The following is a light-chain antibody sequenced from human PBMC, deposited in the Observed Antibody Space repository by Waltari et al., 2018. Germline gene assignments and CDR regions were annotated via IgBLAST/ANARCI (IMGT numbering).Light chain of an antibody. CDR2: DVN. CDR3: LSYTTSYTWL. V-gene: IGLV2-14*03. J-gene: IGLJ3*02. CDR1: SSDLGTYDF. Sequence: QSALTQPASVPGSPGQSLTISCAGSSSDLGTYDFVTWYQQLPGTVPKLILFDVNKRPSGISARFSGSKSGNTASLTISGLLPEDEADYFCLSYTTSYTWLFGGGTRVTVL.